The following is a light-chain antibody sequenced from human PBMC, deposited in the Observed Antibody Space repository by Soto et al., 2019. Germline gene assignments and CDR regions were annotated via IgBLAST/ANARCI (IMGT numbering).Light chain of an antibody. V-gene: IGLV2-14*03. J-gene: IGLJ3*02. CDR3: SSFTGTTSLGV. Sequence: QSALTQPASVSGSPGQSITISCSGTSNDVGGYDYVSWYQQHPGKAPKLIIFEVNNRPSGISFRFSGSKSGNTASLTISGLQAGDEADYYCSSFTGTTSLGVFGGGTKLT. CDR2: EVN. CDR1: SNDVGGYDY.